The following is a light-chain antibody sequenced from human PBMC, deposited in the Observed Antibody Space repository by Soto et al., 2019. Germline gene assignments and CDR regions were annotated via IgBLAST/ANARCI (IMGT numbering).Light chain of an antibody. CDR2: GAS. V-gene: IGKV3-15*01. Sequence: EIVMMQSPATLSVSPGERATLSCRASQSVSSNLAWYQQKPGQAPRLLIYGASTRATGVPTRFSGSGSGTEFTLTVSSLQSEDFAVYYCQQYHNWWTFGLGTKVEIK. CDR3: QQYHNWWT. J-gene: IGKJ1*01. CDR1: QSVSSN.